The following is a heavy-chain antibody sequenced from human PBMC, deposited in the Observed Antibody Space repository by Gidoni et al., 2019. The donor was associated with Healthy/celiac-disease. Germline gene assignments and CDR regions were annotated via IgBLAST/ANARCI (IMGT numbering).Heavy chain of an antibody. J-gene: IGHJ3*02. D-gene: IGHD3-10*01. V-gene: IGHV4-59*01. CDR3: AREGRTTSAFDI. CDR1: GGSISSYY. Sequence: QVQLQASGPGLVKPSETLSLTCTVTGGSISSYYWSWIRQPPGKGLEWIGYIYYSGSTNYNPSLKSRVTISVDTSKNQFSLKLSSVTAADTAVYYCAREGRTTSAFDIWGQGTMVTVSS. CDR2: IYYSGST.